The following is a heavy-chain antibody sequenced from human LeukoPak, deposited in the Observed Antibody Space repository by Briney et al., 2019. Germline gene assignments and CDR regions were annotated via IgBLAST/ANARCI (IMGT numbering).Heavy chain of an antibody. D-gene: IGHD6-13*01. CDR2: ISGSGGST. CDR3: AKDLPYSSSWYLEGGEGYYFDY. CDR1: GFTFSSYA. J-gene: IGHJ4*02. Sequence: PGGSLRLSCAASGFTFSSYAMSWVRQAPGKGLEWVSAISGSGGSTYYADSVKGRFTISRDNSKNTLYLQMNSLRAEDTAVYYCAKDLPYSSSWYLEGGEGYYFDYWGQGTLVTVSS. V-gene: IGHV3-23*01.